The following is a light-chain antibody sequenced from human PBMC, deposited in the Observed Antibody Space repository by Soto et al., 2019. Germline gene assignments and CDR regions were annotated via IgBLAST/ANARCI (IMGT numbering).Light chain of an antibody. V-gene: IGKV4-1*01. CDR2: WAS. Sequence: DIVMTQSPDSLAVSLGERATINCKSIQTVLRSSNNKNSLAWYQQKPGQPPKLLIYWASTRESGVPDRFSGSGSGTDFTLTISSLQAEDVALYYCQQYYDTPLTFGGGTKVEI. CDR1: QTVLRSSNNKNS. J-gene: IGKJ4*01. CDR3: QQYYDTPLT.